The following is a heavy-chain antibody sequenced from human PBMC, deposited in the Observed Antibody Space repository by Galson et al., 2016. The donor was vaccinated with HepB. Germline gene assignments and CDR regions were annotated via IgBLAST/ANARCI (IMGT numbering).Heavy chain of an antibody. J-gene: IGHJ4*02. CDR2: ISYDGSNK. CDR1: GFTFSSYA. D-gene: IGHD6-13*01. CDR3: ARGHHRIAAPGTAEGGFDH. V-gene: IGHV3-30-3*01. Sequence: SLRLSCAASGFTFSSYAIHWVRQAPGKGLEWVAVISYDGSNKYYADSVKGRFTISRDNSKNTLYLQMNSLRAEDTAVYYCARGHHRIAAPGTAEGGFDHWGQGTLVTVSS.